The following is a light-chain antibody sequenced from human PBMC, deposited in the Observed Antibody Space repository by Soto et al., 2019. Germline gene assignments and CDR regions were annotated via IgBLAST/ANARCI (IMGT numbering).Light chain of an antibody. J-gene: IGLJ2*01. V-gene: IGLV2-11*01. Sequence: QSALTQPRSVSGSPGQSVTISCTGTSSDVGAYNYVSWYQQHPGKAPKLMIYDVSERPSGVPDRFSASKSGNAASLTISGLQAEDEADYYCSSCVGGDSVVFGGGTQLTVL. CDR3: SSCVGGDSVV. CDR1: SSDVGAYNY. CDR2: DVS.